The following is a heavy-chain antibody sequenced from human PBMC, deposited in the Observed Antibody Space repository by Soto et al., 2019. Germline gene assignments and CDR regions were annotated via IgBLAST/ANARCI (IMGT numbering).Heavy chain of an antibody. CDR1: GFTFSSYG. CDR3: AGDKPVAARPEAVVWFDP. J-gene: IGHJ5*02. V-gene: IGHV3-33*01. D-gene: IGHD6-6*01. CDR2: IWYDGSNK. Sequence: QVQLVESGGGVVQPGRSLRLSCAASGFTFSSYGMHWVRQAPGKGLEWVAVIWYDGSNKYYADSVKGRFTISRDNSKPALXLQMHSLRAEDTAVYYCAGDKPVAARPEAVVWFDPWGQGTLVTVSS.